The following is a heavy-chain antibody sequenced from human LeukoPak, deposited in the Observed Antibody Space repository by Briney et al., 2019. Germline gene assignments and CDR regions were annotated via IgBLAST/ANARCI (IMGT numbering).Heavy chain of an antibody. CDR1: RGSFSGYY. CDR3: ARGSKMLGYNWFDP. Sequence: SETLSLTCAVYRGSFSGYYWNWIRQPPGKGLEWIGEINHSGSTNYIPSLKSRVTISVDTSKNQFSLKLSSVTAADTAVYYCARGSKMLGYNWFDPWGQGTLVTVSS. CDR2: INHSGST. V-gene: IGHV4-34*01. J-gene: IGHJ5*02. D-gene: IGHD1-26*01.